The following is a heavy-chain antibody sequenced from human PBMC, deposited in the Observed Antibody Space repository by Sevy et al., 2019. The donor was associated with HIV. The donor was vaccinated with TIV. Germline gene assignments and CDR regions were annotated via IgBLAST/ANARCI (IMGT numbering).Heavy chain of an antibody. J-gene: IGHJ3*02. V-gene: IGHV3-74*01. Sequence: GGSLRLSCAASGFTFSSHWMQWVRQAPGKGLVWVSRLNYDGSYTNYGDSVKGRFTTSRDNPKSTLYLQMNSLRAEDTALYYCARSKVGVGDAFDIWGQGTMVTVSS. CDR3: ARSKVGVGDAFDI. CDR1: GFTFSSHW. D-gene: IGHD3-16*01. CDR2: LNYDGSYT.